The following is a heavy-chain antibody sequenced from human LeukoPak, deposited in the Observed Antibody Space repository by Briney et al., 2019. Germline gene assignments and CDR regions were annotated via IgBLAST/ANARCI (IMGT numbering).Heavy chain of an antibody. D-gene: IGHD4-23*01. V-gene: IGHV4-59*01. CDR2: IHYSGIT. Sequence: SETLSLTCSVSGGSIRSDYWSCVRQPPGKGLEWIGYIHYSGITNYNASLKSRVTISVDMSKNQFSLKLTSVTAADTAVYYCARLGRKTTVVPPDFDCWGQGTLVTVSS. J-gene: IGHJ4*02. CDR3: ARLGRKTTVVPPDFDC. CDR1: GGSIRSDY.